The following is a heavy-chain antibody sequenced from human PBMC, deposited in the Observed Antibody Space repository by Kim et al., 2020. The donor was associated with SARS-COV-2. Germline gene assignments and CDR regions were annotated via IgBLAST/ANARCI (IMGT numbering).Heavy chain of an antibody. CDR3: ARGNGSYQ. D-gene: IGHD1-26*01. CDR2: SGST. J-gene: IGHJ4*02. Sequence: SGSTNYNPSLKSRVTISVDTSKTQFSLKLSSVTAADTAVYYCARGNGSYQWGQGTLVTVSS. V-gene: IGHV4-59*09.